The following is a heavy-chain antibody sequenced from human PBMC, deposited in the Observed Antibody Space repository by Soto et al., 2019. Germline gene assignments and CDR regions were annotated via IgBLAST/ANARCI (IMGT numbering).Heavy chain of an antibody. Sequence: PSQTLSLTCAISGDSVSSNSAAWNWIRQSPSRGLEWLGRTYYRSKWYNDYAVSVKSRITINPDTSKNQFSLQLNSVTPEDTAVYYFARVPWVAGTRYYYYGMDVWGQGTTVTVSS. D-gene: IGHD6-19*01. J-gene: IGHJ6*02. CDR1: GDSVSSNSAA. CDR3: ARVPWVAGTRYYYYGMDV. V-gene: IGHV6-1*01. CDR2: TYYRSKWYN.